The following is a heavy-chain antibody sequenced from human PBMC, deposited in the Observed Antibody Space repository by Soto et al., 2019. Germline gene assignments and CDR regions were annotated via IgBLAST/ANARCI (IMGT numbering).Heavy chain of an antibody. CDR1: GFAFTSHA. Sequence: QVQLVESGGGLVLPGTSLRLSCAASGFAFTSHAMHWVRQAPGKGLEWVAVISFDGNVQYYADSVKGRFTISRDTSKNTLFLQMDSLRVADTAVYYCVKDLRPRWAWPRDDFDFWGLGTLVTVSS. V-gene: IGHV3-30*18. D-gene: IGHD2-21*01. CDR2: ISFDGNVQ. J-gene: IGHJ4*02. CDR3: VKDLRPRWAWPRDDFDF.